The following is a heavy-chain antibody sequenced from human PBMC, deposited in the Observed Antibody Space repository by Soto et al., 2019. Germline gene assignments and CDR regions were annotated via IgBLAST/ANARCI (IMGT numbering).Heavy chain of an antibody. J-gene: IGHJ6*02. CDR1: GGSISSGDYY. D-gene: IGHD2-2*02. CDR2: IYYSGST. Sequence: PSETLSLTCTVSGGSISSGDYYWSWIRQPPGKGLEWIGYIYYSGSTYYNPSLKSRVTISVDTSKNQFSLKLSSVTAADTAVYCCASLVVPAAIRAYYYYGMDVWGQGTTVTVSS. V-gene: IGHV4-30-4*01. CDR3: ASLVVPAAIRAYYYYGMDV.